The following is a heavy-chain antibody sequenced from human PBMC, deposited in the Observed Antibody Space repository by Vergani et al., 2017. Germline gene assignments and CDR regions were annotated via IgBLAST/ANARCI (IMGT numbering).Heavy chain of an antibody. V-gene: IGHV1-69-2*01. D-gene: IGHD4-17*01. J-gene: IGHJ6*02. CDR2: VDPEDGET. Sequence: EIQLVQSGAEVKKPGATMKISCKVSGYTFTDHYMHWVKQAPGKGLEWMGLVDPEDGETIYAEKFKGRVTIAADTSTDTAHLELSRLRSEDTAVYYCATPQTVTTGGMEVWVQGSTVIVSS. CDR1: GYTFTDHY. CDR3: ATPQTVTTGGMEV.